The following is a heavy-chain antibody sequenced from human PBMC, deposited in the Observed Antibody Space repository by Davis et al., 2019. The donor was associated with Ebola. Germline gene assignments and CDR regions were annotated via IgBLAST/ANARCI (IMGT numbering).Heavy chain of an antibody. CDR2: INHSGST. CDR3: ARGLHYYDSSGYWVY. V-gene: IGHV4-34*01. J-gene: IGHJ4*02. D-gene: IGHD3-22*01. CDR1: GGSFSGYY. Sequence: MPGGSLRLSCAVYGGSFSGYYWSWIRQPSGKGLEWIGEINHSGSTNYNPSLKSRVTISVDTSKNQFSLKLSSVTAADTAVYYCARGLHYYDSSGYWVYWGQGTLVTVSS.